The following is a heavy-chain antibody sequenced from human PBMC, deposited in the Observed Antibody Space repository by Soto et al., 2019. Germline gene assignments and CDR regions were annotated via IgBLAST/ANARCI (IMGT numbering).Heavy chain of an antibody. V-gene: IGHV3-30-3*01. J-gene: IGHJ6*02. CDR2: ISYDGSNK. CDR1: GFTFSSYA. CDR3: ARGGIVVYPYYYYGMDV. D-gene: IGHD3-22*01. Sequence: QVQLVESGGGVVQPGRSLRLSCAASGFTFSSYAMHWVRQAPGKGLEWVAVISYDGSNKYYADSVKGRFTISRDNSKNTLYLQMTSLRAEDTAVYYCARGGIVVYPYYYYGMDVWGQGTTVTVSS.